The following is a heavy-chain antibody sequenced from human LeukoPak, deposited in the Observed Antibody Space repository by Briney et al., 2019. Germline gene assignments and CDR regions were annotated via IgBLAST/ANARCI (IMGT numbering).Heavy chain of an antibody. CDR3: AKTFPYGTTWYGFCDY. J-gene: IGHJ4*02. V-gene: IGHV3-23*01. D-gene: IGHD3-3*01. CDR2: IRGSGGST. Sequence: GGSLRLSCAVSGFPFRNNVMTWVRQAPGRGLDWLAAIRGSGGSTYYADSGKGRFTISRDNSKNMLYLPMNSLRDEDTAVYYCAKTFPYGTTWYGFCDYWGQGALVTVSS. CDR1: GFPFRNNV.